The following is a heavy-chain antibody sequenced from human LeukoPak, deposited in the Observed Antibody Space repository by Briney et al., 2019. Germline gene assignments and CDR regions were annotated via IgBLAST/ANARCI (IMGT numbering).Heavy chain of an antibody. CDR3: ARAFFSDSSGYYPYYYYYGMDV. CDR2: IYYSGCT. Sequence: SETLSLTCTVSGGSISSYYWSWIRQPPGKGLEWIGYIYYSGCTNYNPSLKSRVTISVDTSKNQFSLKLSSVTAADTAVYYCARAFFSDSSGYYPYYYYYGMDVWGQGTTVTVSS. J-gene: IGHJ6*02. V-gene: IGHV4-59*01. CDR1: GGSISSYY. D-gene: IGHD3-22*01.